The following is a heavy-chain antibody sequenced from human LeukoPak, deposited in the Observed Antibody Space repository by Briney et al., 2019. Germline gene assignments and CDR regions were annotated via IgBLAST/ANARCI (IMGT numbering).Heavy chain of an antibody. Sequence: KPSETLSLTCTVSGGSISSYYWSWIRQPPGKGLEWIGYIYYSGSTNYNPSLKSRVTISVDTSKNQFSLKLSSVTASDTAVYYCARGSLLRYFDWLWDPWGQGTLVTVSS. J-gene: IGHJ5*02. D-gene: IGHD3-9*01. CDR3: ARGSLLRYFDWLWDP. CDR1: GGSISSYY. CDR2: IYYSGST. V-gene: IGHV4-59*01.